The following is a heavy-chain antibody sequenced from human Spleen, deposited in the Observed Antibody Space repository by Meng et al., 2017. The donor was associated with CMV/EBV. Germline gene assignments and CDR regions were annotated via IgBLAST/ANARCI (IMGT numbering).Heavy chain of an antibody. CDR3: ATRPFFGFWSGYYVDY. CDR1: GFSFGSYA. J-gene: IGHJ4*02. D-gene: IGHD3-3*01. CDR2: IWYDGRNQ. V-gene: IGHV3-30*04. Sequence: GESLKISCAASGFSFGSYAMHWVRQAPGKGLEWVAVIWYDGRNQYYAESVKGRFTISRDNSKNTLDLQMSRLRLDDTAVYYCATRPFFGFWSGYYVDYWGQGTLVTVSS.